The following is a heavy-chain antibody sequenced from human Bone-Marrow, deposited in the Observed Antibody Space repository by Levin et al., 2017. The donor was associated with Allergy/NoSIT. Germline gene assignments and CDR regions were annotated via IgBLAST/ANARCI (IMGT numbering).Heavy chain of an antibody. CDR3: ARGYSSGFQH. D-gene: IGHD2-15*01. V-gene: IGHV4-39*07. CDR1: SGSISSSSYY. CDR2: IFYRGNT. Sequence: NSSETLSLTCAVSSGSISSSSYYWGWVRQPPGRGLEWIGNIFYRGNTDYNPSLMSRVTISFGTSQLSLNLTSVTAADTAVYYCARGYSSGFQHGGQGILVVVTS. J-gene: IGHJ1*01.